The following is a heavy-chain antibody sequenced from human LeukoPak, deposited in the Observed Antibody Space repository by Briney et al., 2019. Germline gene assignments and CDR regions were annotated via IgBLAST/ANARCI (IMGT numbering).Heavy chain of an antibody. V-gene: IGHV3-23*01. D-gene: IGHD6-13*01. J-gene: IGHJ4*02. Sequence: QTGGSLRLSCAASGFTFSSYAMSWVRQAPGKGLEWVPAISGSGGSTYYADSVKGRFTISRDNAKNSLYLQMSSLRAEDTAVYYCARERSGQLVSTRRYYFDYWGQGTLVTVSS. CDR2: ISGSGGST. CDR1: GFTFSSYA. CDR3: ARERSGQLVSTRRYYFDY.